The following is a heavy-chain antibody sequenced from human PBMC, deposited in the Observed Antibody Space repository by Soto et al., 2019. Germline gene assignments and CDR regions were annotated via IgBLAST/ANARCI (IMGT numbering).Heavy chain of an antibody. V-gene: IGHV1-2*04. Sequence: QVQLVQSGAEVKKPGASVKVSCKASGYTFIGYYIHWVRQAPGQGLEWMGWINPNSGGAKYSQKFQAWVTMTSDTSISTAYMELSRLKSDDTAVYYCARSGGGYDLADYWGQGTLVTVSS. CDR3: ARSGGGYDLADY. J-gene: IGHJ4*02. CDR2: INPNSGGA. D-gene: IGHD5-12*01. CDR1: GYTFIGYY.